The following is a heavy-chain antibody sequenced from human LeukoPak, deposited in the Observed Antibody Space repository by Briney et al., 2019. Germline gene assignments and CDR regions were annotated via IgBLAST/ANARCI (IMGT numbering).Heavy chain of an antibody. D-gene: IGHD3-22*01. V-gene: IGHV3-11*05. CDR3: AKGHYDTGTFGAFDI. Sequence: GGSLRLSCAASGFTFSDYYMNWIRQTPGKGPEWVSYISGIGGYTNYADSVKGRFTISRDNGKNSLYLQMNSLRAEDTAVYYCAKGHYDTGTFGAFDIWGQGTMVTVSS. CDR1: GFTFSDYY. CDR2: ISGIGGYT. J-gene: IGHJ3*02.